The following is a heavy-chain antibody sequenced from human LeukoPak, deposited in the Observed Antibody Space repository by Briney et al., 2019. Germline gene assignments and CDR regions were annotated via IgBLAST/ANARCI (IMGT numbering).Heavy chain of an antibody. D-gene: IGHD2-2*01. V-gene: IGHV4-59*01. CDR1: AGSISSYY. Sequence: LPETLSLTCTVSAGSISSYYWSWLRQPPGKGLEWIGYIYYSESTNYNPSLKSRVTISVDTSKNQFSLNLSSVTAADTAVYYCARGPPGKENAFDIWGQGTMVTVSS. CDR3: ARGPPGKENAFDI. CDR2: IYYSEST. J-gene: IGHJ3*02.